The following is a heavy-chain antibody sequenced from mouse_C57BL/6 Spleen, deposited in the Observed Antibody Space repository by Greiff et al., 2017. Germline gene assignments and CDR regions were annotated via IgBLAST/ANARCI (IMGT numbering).Heavy chain of an antibody. CDR1: GFTFSSYA. CDR3: TRDGTVVATEGYFDV. V-gene: IGHV5-9-1*02. CDR2: ISSGGDYI. D-gene: IGHD1-1*01. Sequence: EVQLQESGEGLVKPGGSLKLSCAASGFTFSSYAMSWVRQTPEKRLEWVAYISSGGDYIYYADTVKGRFTISRDNARNTLYLQMSSLKSEDTAMYYCTRDGTVVATEGYFDVWGTGTTVTVSS. J-gene: IGHJ1*03.